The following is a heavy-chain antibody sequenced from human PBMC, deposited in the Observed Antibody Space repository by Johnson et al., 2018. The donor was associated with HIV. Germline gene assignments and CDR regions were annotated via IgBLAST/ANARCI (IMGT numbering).Heavy chain of an antibody. CDR1: GFSISNYA. CDR3: TAHYRNAFDI. V-gene: IGHV3-30*04. D-gene: IGHD1-26*01. J-gene: IGHJ3*02. CDR2: ISYDGSNK. Sequence: QVQLVESGGGVVQPGRSLRLACVTSGFSISNYAMHWVRQAPGKGLEWVAVISYDGSNKYYADSVKGRFTISRDNSKNTLYLQMNSLRPEDTAVYYCTAHYRNAFDIWGQGTMVTVSS.